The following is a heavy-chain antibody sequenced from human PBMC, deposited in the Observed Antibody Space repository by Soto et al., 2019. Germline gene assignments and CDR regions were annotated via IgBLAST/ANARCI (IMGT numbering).Heavy chain of an antibody. Sequence: GGSLRLSCAASGFTFSSYAMSWVRQAPGKGLEWVSAIISGGSTYYADSVKGRFTISRDNSKNTLYLQMNSLRAEDTAIYYCAKYISMVLGGMDVWGQGTTVTVSS. V-gene: IGHV3-23*01. CDR3: AKYISMVLGGMDV. D-gene: IGHD3-10*01. CDR2: IISGGST. J-gene: IGHJ6*02. CDR1: GFTFSSYA.